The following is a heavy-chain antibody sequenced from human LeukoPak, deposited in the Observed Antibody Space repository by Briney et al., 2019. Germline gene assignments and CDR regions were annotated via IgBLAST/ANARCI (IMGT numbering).Heavy chain of an antibody. CDR2: IYYSGST. Sequence: SETLSLTCTVSGGSISSYYWSWIRQPPGKGLEWIGYIYYSGSTNYNPSLKSRVTISVDTSKNQFSLKLGSVTAADTAVYYCARVGRVEQQLVFFDYWGQGTLVTVSS. D-gene: IGHD6-13*01. J-gene: IGHJ4*02. V-gene: IGHV4-59*01. CDR1: GGSISSYY. CDR3: ARVGRVEQQLVFFDY.